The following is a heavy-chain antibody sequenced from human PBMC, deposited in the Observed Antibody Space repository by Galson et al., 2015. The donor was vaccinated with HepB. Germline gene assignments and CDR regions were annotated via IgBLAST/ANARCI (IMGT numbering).Heavy chain of an antibody. CDR2: IYSGTST. J-gene: IGHJ4*02. CDR3: ARGPRYYYESSGPGYFDY. D-gene: IGHD3-22*01. V-gene: IGHV3-53*04. CDR1: GFTVSSNY. Sequence: SLRLSCAASGFTVSSNYMRWVRQAPGKGLEWVSIIYSGTSTYYADSVRGRFTISRHNFKNTLNLQMNSLRAEDTAVYYCARGPRYYYESSGPGYFDYWGQGTLVTVSS.